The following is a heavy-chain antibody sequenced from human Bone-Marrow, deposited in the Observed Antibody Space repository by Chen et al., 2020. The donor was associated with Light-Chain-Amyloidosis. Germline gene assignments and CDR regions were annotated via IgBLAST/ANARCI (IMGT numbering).Heavy chain of an antibody. J-gene: IGHJ4*02. CDR2: IKSTRFGGKI. V-gene: IGHV3-15*01. CDR3: TDTTVAEDYHGY. CDR1: GFTVSDVW. Sequence: EVQVVESGGGLVKPGGSLGLSCAASGFTVSDVWMSWVRQAPGKGLGVVGRIKSTRFGGKIDYAAPLKGRFIISRDDSKIALYLQMDSLTTEDTAVYYCTDTTVAEDYHGYWGQGILVTVSS. D-gene: IGHD1-1*01.